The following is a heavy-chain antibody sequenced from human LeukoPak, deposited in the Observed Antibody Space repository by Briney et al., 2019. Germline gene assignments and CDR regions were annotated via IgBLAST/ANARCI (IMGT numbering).Heavy chain of an antibody. V-gene: IGHV4-59*01. Sequence: SETLPLTCTVYWSWIRQPPGKGLEWIGYIYYSGSTNYNPSLKSRVTISVDTSKNQFSLKLSSVTAADTAVYYCARSDSITIFGVVYNWFDPWGQGTLVTVSS. CDR3: ARSDSITIFGVVYNWFDP. J-gene: IGHJ5*02. D-gene: IGHD3-3*01. CDR2: IYYSGST.